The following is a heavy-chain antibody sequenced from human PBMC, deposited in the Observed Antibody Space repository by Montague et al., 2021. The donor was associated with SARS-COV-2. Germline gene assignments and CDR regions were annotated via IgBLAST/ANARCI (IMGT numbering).Heavy chain of an antibody. CDR3: AHIRRMYYFDD. V-gene: IGHV2-5*02. D-gene: IGHD2/OR15-2a*01. J-gene: IGHJ4*02. Sequence: PALVKPTQTLTLTCTFSGFSLSSSGVGVGWIRQPPGKAPEWLALIYWDDDTRYSPPLKSGLTVTKGTSKNQVVLTPTNMDTVDTATYFCAHIRRMYYFDDWGQGTLVTVSS. CDR1: GFSLSSSGVG. CDR2: IYWDDDT.